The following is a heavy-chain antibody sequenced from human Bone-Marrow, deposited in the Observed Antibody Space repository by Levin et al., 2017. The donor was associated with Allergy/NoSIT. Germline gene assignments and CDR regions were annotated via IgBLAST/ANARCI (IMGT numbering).Heavy chain of an antibody. D-gene: IGHD1-26*01. V-gene: IGHV3-48*03. J-gene: IGHJ3*02. CDR2: ISSGGITI. CDR1: GFIFSNYE. Sequence: LSLTCAASGFIFSNYEMNWVRQAPGKGLEWVSYISSGGITIYYADSVKGRFIISRDNAHNSLYLQMDSLRAEDAAVYYCARVRGGSSDTFDIWGQGTLVTVSS. CDR3: ARVRGGSSDTFDI.